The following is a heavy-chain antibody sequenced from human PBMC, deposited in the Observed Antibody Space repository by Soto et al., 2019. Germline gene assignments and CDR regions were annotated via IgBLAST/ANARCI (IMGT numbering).Heavy chain of an antibody. CDR3: ARDLRGESGSLFDY. D-gene: IGHD3-3*01. V-gene: IGHV3-21*01. CDR2: ISSSSSYI. J-gene: IGHJ4*02. CDR1: GFTFSSYS. Sequence: GGSLRLSCAASGFTFSSYSMNWVRQAPGKGLEWVSSISSSSSYIYYADSVKGRFTISRDNAKNSLYLQMNSLRAEDTAVYYCARDLRGESGSLFDYWGQGTLVTVSS.